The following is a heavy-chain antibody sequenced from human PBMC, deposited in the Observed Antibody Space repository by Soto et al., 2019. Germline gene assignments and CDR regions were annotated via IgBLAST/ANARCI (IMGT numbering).Heavy chain of an antibody. CDR1: GFTFSSYE. D-gene: IGHD7-27*01. Sequence: EVQLVESGGGLVQPGGSLRLSCAASGFTFSSYEMNWVRQAPGKGLEWVSYISSSGNMIYYADSVRGRFTISRDNAKNSLYVQMNSLRAEDTAIYYCARVGDLTGGRFDHWGQGTLVTVSS. CDR2: ISSSGNMI. J-gene: IGHJ4*02. CDR3: ARVGDLTGGRFDH. V-gene: IGHV3-48*03.